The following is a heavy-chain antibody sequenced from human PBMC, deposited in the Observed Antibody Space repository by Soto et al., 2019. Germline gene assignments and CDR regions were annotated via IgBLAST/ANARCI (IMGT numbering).Heavy chain of an antibody. CDR1: GGSIGGGGYY. V-gene: IGHV4-31*03. D-gene: IGHD6-13*01. J-gene: IGHJ5*02. CDR3: ARAWTATAGWANWFDR. CDR2: IHYSGST. Sequence: QVQLQESGPGLVEPSQTLSLTCTVSGGSIGGGGYYWSWIRQYSGRGLEWIGYIHYSGSTYYNPSLKSRVIISVDTSKTQFFLNLSSVTAADTAVYYCARAWTATAGWANWFDRWGQGTLVTVSS.